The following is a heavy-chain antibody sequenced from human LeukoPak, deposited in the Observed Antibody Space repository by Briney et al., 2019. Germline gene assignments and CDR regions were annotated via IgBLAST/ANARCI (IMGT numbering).Heavy chain of an antibody. J-gene: IGHJ5*02. V-gene: IGHV5-51*01. CDR2: IYPGDSDT. CDR1: GYSFTSYW. Sequence: GESLKISCKGSGYSFTSYWIGWVRQMPGKGLEWMGIIYPGDSDTRYSPSFQGQVTISADKSISTAYLQWSSLKASDTAMYYCARRSKYYYDSSAYNWFDPWGQGTLVTVSS. CDR3: ARRSKYYYDSSAYNWFDP. D-gene: IGHD3-22*01.